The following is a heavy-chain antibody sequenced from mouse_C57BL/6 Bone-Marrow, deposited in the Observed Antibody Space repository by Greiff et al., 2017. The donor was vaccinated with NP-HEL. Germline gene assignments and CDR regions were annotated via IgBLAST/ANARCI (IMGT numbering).Heavy chain of an antibody. CDR1: GYTFTDYY. Sequence: DVKLVESGPVLVKPGASVKMSCKASGYTFTDYYMNWVKQSHGKSLEWIGVINPYNGGTSYNQKFKGKATLTVDKSSSTAYMELNSLTSEDSAVYYCARSSLFDYWGQGTTLTVSS. V-gene: IGHV1-19*01. CDR3: ARSSLFDY. J-gene: IGHJ2*01. CDR2: INPYNGGT. D-gene: IGHD1-1*01.